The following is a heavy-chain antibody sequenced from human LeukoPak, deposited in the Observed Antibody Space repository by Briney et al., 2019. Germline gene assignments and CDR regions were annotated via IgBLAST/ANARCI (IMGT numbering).Heavy chain of an antibody. Sequence: GGSLRLSCEASGFTFSSYSMNWVRQAPGKGLEWVSYISSGSTIIYYADSVKGRFTISRDNAKNSLYLLMNSLRAEDTAVYYCARETGPVDYWGQGTLVTVSS. CDR2: ISSGSTII. V-gene: IGHV3-48*01. CDR1: GFTFSSYS. D-gene: IGHD4-17*01. J-gene: IGHJ4*02. CDR3: ARETGPVDY.